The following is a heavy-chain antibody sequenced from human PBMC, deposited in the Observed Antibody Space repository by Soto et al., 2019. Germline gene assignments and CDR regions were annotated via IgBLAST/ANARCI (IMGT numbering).Heavy chain of an antibody. CDR2: IYSGGST. J-gene: IGHJ5*02. D-gene: IGHD3-3*01. Sequence: GGSLRLSCAASGFTVSSNYMSWVRQAPGKGLEWVSVIYSGGSTYYADSVKGRFTISRDNSKNTLYLQMNSLRAEETAVYYCARGVLRFLEWFPGFAPGGQETLVTVSP. CDR3: ARGVLRFLEWFPGFAP. CDR1: GFTVSSNY. V-gene: IGHV3-53*01.